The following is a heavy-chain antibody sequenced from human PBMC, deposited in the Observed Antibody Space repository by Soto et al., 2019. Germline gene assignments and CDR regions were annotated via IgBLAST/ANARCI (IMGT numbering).Heavy chain of an antibody. CDR1: GVTVGNNY. Sequence: EVRLVESGGGLVQTGGSLRLSCAAAGVTVGNNYMSWVRKAPGKCLEWVSVTYSGGDTRYADSVKGRFTMSRDSTKNTVYLQMDSLRAEDTAVYFCARNVPVTALGYWGQGSLVTVSS. D-gene: IGHD4-17*01. J-gene: IGHJ4*02. V-gene: IGHV3-66*01. CDR3: ARNVPVTALGY. CDR2: TYSGGDT.